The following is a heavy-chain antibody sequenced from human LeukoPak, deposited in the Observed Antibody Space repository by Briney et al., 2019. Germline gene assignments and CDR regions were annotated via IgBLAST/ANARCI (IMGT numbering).Heavy chain of an antibody. CDR2: IKQDGSEK. CDR3: ARENYGSGSYYMSLGLPPLWYYYYMDV. D-gene: IGHD3-10*01. V-gene: IGHV3-7*01. Sequence: GGSLRLSCAASGFTFSSYWMSWVRQAPGKGLEWVANIKQDGSEKYYVDSVKGRFTISRDNAKNSLYLQMNSLRAEDTAVYYCARENYGSGSYYMSLGLPPLWYYYYMDVWGKGTTVTISS. J-gene: IGHJ6*03. CDR1: GFTFSSYW.